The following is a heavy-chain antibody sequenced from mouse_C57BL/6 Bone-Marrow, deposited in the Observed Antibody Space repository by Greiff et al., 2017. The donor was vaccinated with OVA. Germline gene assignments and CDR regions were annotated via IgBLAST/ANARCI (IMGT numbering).Heavy chain of an antibody. CDR2: IWSGGST. CDR3: ARNYYGSSLPDY. Sequence: VMLVESGPGLVQPSQSLSITCTVSGFSLTSYGVHWVRQSPGKGLEWLGVIWSGGSTDYNAAFISRLSISKDNSKSQVFFKMNSLQADDTAIYYCARNYYGSSLPDYWGQGTTLTVSS. D-gene: IGHD1-1*01. CDR1: GFSLTSYG. V-gene: IGHV2-2*01. J-gene: IGHJ2*01.